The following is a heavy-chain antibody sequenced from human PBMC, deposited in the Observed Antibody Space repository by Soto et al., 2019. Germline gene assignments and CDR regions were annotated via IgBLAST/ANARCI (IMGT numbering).Heavy chain of an antibody. D-gene: IGHD2-8*01. CDR2: INAGNGNT. V-gene: IGHV1-3*01. J-gene: IGHJ4*02. CDR1: GYTFTSYV. CDR3: ARYRCTNGVCYARSFDY. Sequence: GASVKVSCKASGYTFTSYVIHWARQAPGQRLEWMGWINAGNGNTKYSQKFQGRVTITRDTSASKAYMELSSLISEDTAIYYCARYRCTNGVCYARSFDYWGQGTLVTVSS.